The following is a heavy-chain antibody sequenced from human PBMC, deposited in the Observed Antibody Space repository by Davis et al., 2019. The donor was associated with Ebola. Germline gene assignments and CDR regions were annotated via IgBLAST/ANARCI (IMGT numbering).Heavy chain of an antibody. J-gene: IGHJ6*03. V-gene: IGHV3-21*01. Sequence: PGGSLRLSCAASGFTFSSYSMNWVRQAPGKGLEWVSSISSSSSYIYYADSVKGRFTISRDNAKNSLYLQMNSLRAEDTAVYYCASAYDFWSGSNPMDVWGKGTTVTVSS. CDR3: ASAYDFWSGSNPMDV. CDR1: GFTFSSYS. D-gene: IGHD3-3*01. CDR2: ISSSSSYI.